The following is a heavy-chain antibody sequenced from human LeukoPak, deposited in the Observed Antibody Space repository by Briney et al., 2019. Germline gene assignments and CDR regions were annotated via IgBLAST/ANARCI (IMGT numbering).Heavy chain of an antibody. Sequence: GRSLRLSCAVSGFTFDDYCMGWVRQAPGKGLEWVYCINWNGGSRGYADFVKGRFTISRDNAKNSLYLQMNSLRAEDTALYYCARVRCSSTSCSLFDYWGQGTRVTVSS. D-gene: IGHD2-2*01. V-gene: IGHV3-20*04. CDR3: ARVRCSSTSCSLFDY. CDR2: INWNGGSR. J-gene: IGHJ4*02. CDR1: GFTFDDYC.